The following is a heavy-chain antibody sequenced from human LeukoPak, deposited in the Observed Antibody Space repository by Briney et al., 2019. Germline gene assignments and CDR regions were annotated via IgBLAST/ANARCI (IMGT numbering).Heavy chain of an antibody. V-gene: IGHV4-59*08. CDR2: IFYSGST. CDR1: GGPISSYY. Sequence: SETLSLTCTVSGGPISSYYWSRIRQPPGKGLEWIGYIFYSGSTYYNPSLKSRVTISVDTSKNQFSLKLSSVTAADTAVYYCARQESSTWYPKFDYWGQGTLVTVSS. D-gene: IGHD6-13*01. J-gene: IGHJ4*02. CDR3: ARQESSTWYPKFDY.